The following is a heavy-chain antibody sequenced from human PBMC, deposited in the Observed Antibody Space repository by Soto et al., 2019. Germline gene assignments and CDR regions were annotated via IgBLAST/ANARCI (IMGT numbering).Heavy chain of an antibody. CDR1: GFTFRSFT. CDR2: ISSNSAYI. CDR3: TRDASRDSSARGWFDP. D-gene: IGHD6-13*01. Sequence: VSLRLSCAASGFTFRSFTMNWVRQAPGKGLEWVSTISSNSAYIYYTDALRGRFTISRDNAKNSLHLQMNSLRAEDTAVYYCTRDASRDSSARGWFDPWGPGTLVTVSS. J-gene: IGHJ5*02. V-gene: IGHV3-21*01.